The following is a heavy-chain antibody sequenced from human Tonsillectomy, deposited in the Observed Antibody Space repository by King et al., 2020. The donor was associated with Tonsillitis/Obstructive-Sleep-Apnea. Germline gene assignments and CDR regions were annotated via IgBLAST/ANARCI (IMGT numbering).Heavy chain of an antibody. D-gene: IGHD5-18*01. V-gene: IGHV4-34*01. CDR2: IIDSGGT. Sequence: VQLQQWGAGLLKPSETLSLTCAVYGGSFSGYYWTWIRQPPGKGLEWIGEIIDSGGTNYNPSLKSRVTISVDTSKNQFSLYLRSVPAADAAVYYCTRGSYSYNAMDVWGQGTTVTVAS. J-gene: IGHJ6*02. CDR3: TRGSYSYNAMDV. CDR1: GGSFSGYY.